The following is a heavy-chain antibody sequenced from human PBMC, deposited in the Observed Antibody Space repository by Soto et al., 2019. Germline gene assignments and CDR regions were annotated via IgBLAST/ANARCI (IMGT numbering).Heavy chain of an antibody. D-gene: IGHD5-12*01. J-gene: IGHJ4*02. V-gene: IGHV1-2*04. CDR2: INPNSGGA. CDR3: ARSGGGYDLGDY. CDR1: GYTFIVYY. Sequence: QVQLVQSGAEVKKPGASVKVSCKASGYTFIVYYIHWVRQAPGQGLEWMGWINPNSGGAKYSQKFQAWVTMTSDTSISTAYMELSRLKSDDTAVYYCARSGGGYDLGDYWGQGTLVTVSS.